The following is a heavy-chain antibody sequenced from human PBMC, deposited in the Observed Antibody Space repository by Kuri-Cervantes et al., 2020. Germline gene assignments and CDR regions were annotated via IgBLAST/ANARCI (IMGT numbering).Heavy chain of an antibody. Sequence: GESLKISCAASGFTFSSYAMSWVRQAPGKGLEWVSSISSSSSYIYYADSVKGRFTISRDNAKNSLYLQMNSLRAEDTAVYYCARESSSSWLYYYYGMDVWGQGTTVTVSS. CDR2: ISSSSSYI. V-gene: IGHV3-21*01. J-gene: IGHJ6*02. CDR3: ARESSSSWLYYYYGMDV. CDR1: GFTFSSYA. D-gene: IGHD6-13*01.